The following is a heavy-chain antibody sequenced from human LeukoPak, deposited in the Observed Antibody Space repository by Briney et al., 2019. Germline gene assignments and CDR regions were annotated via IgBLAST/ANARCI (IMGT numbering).Heavy chain of an antibody. J-gene: IGHJ4*02. Sequence: GGSLRLSCVTSGFTFSDYWMTWVRQAPGKGLEWVANIKQDGSEKYYVDSVKGRFTISRDNAKNSLYLQMNSLRAEDTAVYYCARAPELTATFDYWGQGTLVTVSS. D-gene: IGHD2-21*02. CDR2: IKQDGSEK. CDR1: GFTFSDYW. CDR3: ARAPELTATFDY. V-gene: IGHV3-7*01.